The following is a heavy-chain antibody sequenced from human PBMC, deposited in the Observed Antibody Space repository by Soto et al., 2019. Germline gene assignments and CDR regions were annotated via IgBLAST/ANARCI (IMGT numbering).Heavy chain of an antibody. V-gene: IGHV1-8*01. CDR1: GYTFTSRY. Sequence: SVKVSCKASGYTFTSRYMHWVRQATGQGLEWMGWMNPNSGNTGYAQKFQGRVTMTRNTSISTAYMELSRLRSDDTAVYYCARDRHYDYVWGSYRFYYYYGMDVWGQGTTVTVSS. D-gene: IGHD3-16*02. CDR2: MNPNSGNT. CDR3: ARDRHYDYVWGSYRFYYYYGMDV. J-gene: IGHJ6*02.